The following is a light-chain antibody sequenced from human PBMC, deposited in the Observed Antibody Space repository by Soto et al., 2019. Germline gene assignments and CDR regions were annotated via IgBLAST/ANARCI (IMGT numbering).Light chain of an antibody. CDR1: SSDVGAYIF. J-gene: IGLJ1*01. V-gene: IGLV2-14*01. CDR2: DIT. Sequence: QSALTQPASVSGSPGQSITISCTGTSSDVGAYIFVSWYQQYPGKAPKLMIYDITNRPSGVSNRFSGSKAGNTASLTISGLQAEDEADYYCVSFTTSKSYVFGTGTKVPVL. CDR3: VSFTTSKSYV.